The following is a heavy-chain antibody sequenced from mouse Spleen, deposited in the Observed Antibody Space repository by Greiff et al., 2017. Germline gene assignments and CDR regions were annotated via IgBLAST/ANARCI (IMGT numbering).Heavy chain of an antibody. D-gene: IGHD1-1*01. CDR3: ARLRSYYFDY. J-gene: IGHJ2*01. Sequence: EVNLVESGGGLVKRGGSLKPSCAASGFTFSSYAMSWVRQTPEKRLEWVATISSGGGNTYYPDSVKGRFTISRDNAKNTLYLQMSSLKSEDTAMYYCARLRSYYFDYWGQGTTLTVSS. V-gene: IGHV5-9*04. CDR1: GFTFSSYA. CDR2: ISSGGGNT.